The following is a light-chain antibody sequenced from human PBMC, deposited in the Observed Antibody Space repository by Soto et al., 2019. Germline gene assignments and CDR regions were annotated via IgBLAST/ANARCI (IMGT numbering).Light chain of an antibody. Sequence: QSALTQPPSASGSPGQSVTISCTGTSSDVGDSYYVSWYQHHPGKAPKHMIFGVNERPSGVPDRFSGSKSGNTASLTVSGLQAEDEADYYCASYAGSNNVVFGGGTQLTVL. V-gene: IGLV2-8*01. CDR2: GVN. J-gene: IGLJ2*01. CDR3: ASYAGSNNVV. CDR1: SSDVGDSYY.